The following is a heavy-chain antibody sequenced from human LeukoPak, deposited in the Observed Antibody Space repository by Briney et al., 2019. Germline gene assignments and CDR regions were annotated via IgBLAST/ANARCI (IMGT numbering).Heavy chain of an antibody. J-gene: IGHJ6*02. D-gene: IGHD6-19*01. CDR2: IKQDGREK. Sequence: PGGSLRLSCAVSGFTFSDYWMSWVRHAPGKGLEWVANIKQDGREKYYVDSVKGRFNISRDNAKTSLYLQMNSLRAEETAVYYCARDPYASGWYPLYYYSSIDVWGQGTTVTVSS. CDR1: GFTFSDYW. V-gene: IGHV3-7*01. CDR3: ARDPYASGWYPLYYYSSIDV.